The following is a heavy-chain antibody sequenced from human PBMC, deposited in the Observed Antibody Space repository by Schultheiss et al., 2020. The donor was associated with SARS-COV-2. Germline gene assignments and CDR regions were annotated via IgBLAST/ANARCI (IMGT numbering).Heavy chain of an antibody. V-gene: IGHV3-64*04. J-gene: IGHJ6*03. Sequence: GGSLRLSCSASGFTFSSYAMHWVRQAPGKGLEYVSAISSNGGSTYYADSVKGRFTISRDNSKNTLYLQMNSLRAEDTAVYYCARDPSPRGIYYYYYMDVWGKGTTVTVSS. D-gene: IGHD2-2*01. CDR2: ISSNGGST. CDR3: ARDPSPRGIYYYYYMDV. CDR1: GFTFSSYA.